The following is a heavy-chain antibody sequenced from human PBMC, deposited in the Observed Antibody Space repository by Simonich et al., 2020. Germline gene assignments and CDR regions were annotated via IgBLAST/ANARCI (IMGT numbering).Heavy chain of an antibody. V-gene: IGHV4-39*01. CDR1: GGSIRSSSYY. D-gene: IGHD6-13*01. J-gene: IGHJ3*02. CDR3: ARHAGFAFDI. CDR2: IYYSVST. Sequence: QLQLQESGPGLVKPSETLSLTCTVSGGSIRSSSYYWGWIRQPPGKGLEWIGSIYYSVSTYYNPSLKSRVTISVDTAKNQFSLKLSSVTAADTAVYYCARHAGFAFDIWGQGTMVTVSS.